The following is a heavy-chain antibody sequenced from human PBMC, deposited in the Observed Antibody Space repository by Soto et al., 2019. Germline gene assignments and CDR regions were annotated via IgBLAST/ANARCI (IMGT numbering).Heavy chain of an antibody. J-gene: IGHJ5*02. CDR2: IYYSGST. CDR3: ARTEGYYDFWSGYHNWFAP. Sequence: QVQLQASGPGLVKPSETLSLTCTVSGGSISSYYWSWIRQLPGKGLAWIGYIYYSGSTNYNPSLKSHVTISLDTAKNQFSRRLGSVTAADTAVYYCARTEGYYDFWSGYHNWFAPWCQGTLVTVSS. V-gene: IGHV4-59*01. CDR1: GGSISSYY. D-gene: IGHD3-3*01.